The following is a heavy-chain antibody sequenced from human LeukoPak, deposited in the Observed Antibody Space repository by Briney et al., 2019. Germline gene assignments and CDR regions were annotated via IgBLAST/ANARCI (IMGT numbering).Heavy chain of an antibody. Sequence: GGSLRLSCAASGFDFSSYGMSWVRQSPGKGLEWVSTFSASSSSTYYADSVKGRFTISRDNSKNTLYLQMNSLRDEDTAVYYCAKVRMDIVATSLTDYWGQGTLVTVSS. CDR1: GFDFSSYG. CDR3: AKVRMDIVATSLTDY. V-gene: IGHV3-23*01. CDR2: FSASSSST. D-gene: IGHD5-12*01. J-gene: IGHJ4*02.